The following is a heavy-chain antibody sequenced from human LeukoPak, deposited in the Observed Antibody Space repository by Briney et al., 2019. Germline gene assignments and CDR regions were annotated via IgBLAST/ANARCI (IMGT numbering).Heavy chain of an antibody. CDR3: ARSGRKAVAGQLGGENWFDP. D-gene: IGHD6-19*01. CDR2: IWYDGSNK. J-gene: IGHJ5*02. Sequence: GGSLRLSCAASGFTFSSYGMHWVRQAPGKGLEWVAVIWYDGSNKYYADSVKGRFTISRDNSKNTLYLQMNSLRAEDTAVYYCARSGRKAVAGQLGGENWFDPWGKGTLVTVS. V-gene: IGHV3-33*01. CDR1: GFTFSSYG.